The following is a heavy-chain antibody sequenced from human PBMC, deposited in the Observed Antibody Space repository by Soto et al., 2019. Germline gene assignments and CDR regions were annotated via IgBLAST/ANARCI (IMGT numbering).Heavy chain of an antibody. J-gene: IGHJ6*02. Sequence: EVQLLESGGGLVQPGGSLRLSCAASGFTFGIHAMSWVRQAPGKGLEWVSFISGSGGSTYYADPVKGRFTISRDNSKKTLYLQMNSLRGEDTAVYYCGKGSAATNYFYYATDVWGQGTTVTVSS. V-gene: IGHV3-23*01. CDR2: ISGSGGST. CDR1: GFTFGIHA. CDR3: GKGSAATNYFYYATDV. D-gene: IGHD2-15*01.